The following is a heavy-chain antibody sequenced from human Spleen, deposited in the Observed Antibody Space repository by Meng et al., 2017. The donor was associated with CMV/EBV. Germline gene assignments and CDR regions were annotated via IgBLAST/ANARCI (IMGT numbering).Heavy chain of an antibody. CDR1: GYTFITYY. V-gene: IGHV1-46*01. J-gene: IGHJ4*02. CDR2: INPDGGTT. Sequence: ASVKVSCKASGYTFITYYIHWVRQAPGQGLEWMGRINPDGGTTTYSQKFQGGVTLTSDTSTNTVYMELSRLRYEDTAVYYCARGIKPYYDFWSGQFGFDYWGQGTLVTVSS. CDR3: ARGIKPYYDFWSGQFGFDY. D-gene: IGHD3-3*01.